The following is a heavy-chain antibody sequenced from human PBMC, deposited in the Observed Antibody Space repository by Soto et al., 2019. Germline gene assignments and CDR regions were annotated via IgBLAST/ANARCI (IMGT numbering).Heavy chain of an antibody. CDR2: IYYSGST. J-gene: IGHJ4*02. V-gene: IGHV4-59*01. CDR1: GGSISSYY. D-gene: IGHD3-3*01. Sequence: SETLSLTCTVSGGSISSYYWSWIRQPPGKGLEWIGYIYYSGSTNYNPSLKSRVTISVDTSKNQFSLKLSSVTAADTAVYYCARFTRWSVDYWGQGTLVTVSS. CDR3: ARFTRWSVDY.